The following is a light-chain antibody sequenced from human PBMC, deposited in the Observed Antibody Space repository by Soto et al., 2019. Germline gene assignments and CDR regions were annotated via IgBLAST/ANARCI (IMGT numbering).Light chain of an antibody. CDR3: QQFFNYPWT. Sequence: GDRVTITCRASQSISTWLAWYQQKPGTAPRLLIYGASSLNSGVPSRFSGSGSGTEFTLSISSLQPDDFATYYCQQFFNYPWTFGQGTKVDI. CDR1: QSISTW. V-gene: IGKV1-5*01. CDR2: GAS. J-gene: IGKJ1*01.